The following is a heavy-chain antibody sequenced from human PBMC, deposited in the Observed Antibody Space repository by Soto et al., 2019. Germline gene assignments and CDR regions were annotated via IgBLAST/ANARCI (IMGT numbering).Heavy chain of an antibody. CDR2: MHYAVFS. J-gene: IGHJ4*02. D-gene: IGHD4-4*01. Sequence: QVQLQEAGPGLVTPSETLSLTCSFSGDSVTSHYFTWIRQSPEKGLECIGYMHYAVFSHYNPSLKSRITISVDKSKNQFTLQMTSVTVADTAVYYCATSYGNALYTFWGQGTQVTVSS. CDR1: GDSVTSHY. CDR3: ATSYGNALYTF. V-gene: IGHV4-59*02.